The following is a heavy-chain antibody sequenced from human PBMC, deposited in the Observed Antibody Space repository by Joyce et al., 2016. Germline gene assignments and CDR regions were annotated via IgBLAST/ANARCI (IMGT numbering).Heavy chain of an antibody. CDR2: ISAKNGNT. CDR3: ARGDEYYHGSSGYFYYNGMDV. Sequence: QVHLVQSGGEVKKPGASVKVSCKASGYTFTKYGISWVRQAPGHGLEWMGWISAKNGNTNFAKSLQGRVTMTTDTSTSTAYMELRSLRSDDTAVYYCARGDEYYHGSSGYFYYNGMDVWGQGTTVTVSS. J-gene: IGHJ6*02. CDR1: GYTFTKYG. V-gene: IGHV1-18*04. D-gene: IGHD3-22*01.